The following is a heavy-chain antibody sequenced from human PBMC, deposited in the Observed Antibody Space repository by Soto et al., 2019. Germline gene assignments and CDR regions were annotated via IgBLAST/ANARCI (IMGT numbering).Heavy chain of an antibody. CDR3: ARAPITMIVVVITTFDY. CDR1: GFTFSSYA. D-gene: IGHD3-22*01. J-gene: IGHJ4*02. CDR2: ISYDGSNK. Sequence: PGGSLRLSCAASGFTFSSYAMHWVRQAPGKGLEWVAVISYDGSNKYYADSVKGRFTISRDNSKNTLYLQMNSLRAEDTAVYYCARAPITMIVVVITTFDYWGQGTLVTVS. V-gene: IGHV3-30-3*01.